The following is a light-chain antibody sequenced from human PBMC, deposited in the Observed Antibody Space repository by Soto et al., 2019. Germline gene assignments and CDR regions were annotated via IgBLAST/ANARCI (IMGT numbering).Light chain of an antibody. CDR2: GAS. J-gene: IGKJ4*01. Sequence: VMTQSPATLSVSPGERATLSCRASQNLRSSLAWYQQKPGQAPRLLIYGASSRATGIPDRFSGSGSGTDFTLTISRLEPEDSAVYYCQQYVSIPLTFGGGTKVDIK. CDR3: QQYVSIPLT. V-gene: IGKV3D-15*01. CDR1: QNLRSS.